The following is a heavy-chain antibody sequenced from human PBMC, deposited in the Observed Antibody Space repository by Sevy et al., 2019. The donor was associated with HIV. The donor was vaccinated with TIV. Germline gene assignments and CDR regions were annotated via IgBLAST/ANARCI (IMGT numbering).Heavy chain of an antibody. V-gene: IGHV3-21*01. CDR1: GFTFSSYS. D-gene: IGHD2-21*01. CDR3: ARRGDRTYHDAFDI. J-gene: IGHJ3*02. CDR2: ISGISNYI. Sequence: GGSLRLSCAASGFTFSSYSMNWVRQAPGKGLEWVSSISGISNYIYYADSVKGRFTISRDIAKNSLFLQMTSLSVEDTAVYYCARRGDRTYHDAFDIWGQGTLVTVSS.